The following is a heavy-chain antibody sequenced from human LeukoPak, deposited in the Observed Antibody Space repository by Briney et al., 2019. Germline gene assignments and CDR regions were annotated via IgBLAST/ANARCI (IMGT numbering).Heavy chain of an antibody. D-gene: IGHD2-15*01. V-gene: IGHV5-51*01. Sequence: GESLKISCKGSGYRFTTYWIGWVRQMPGKGLEWMGIIYPGDSDSRYRPSFQGQVTISADKSISTAYLQWSSLKASDTAMYYCARHGLRGYCSGGSCLDAFDIWGQGTMVTVSS. J-gene: IGHJ3*02. CDR1: GYRFTTYW. CDR2: IYPGDSDS. CDR3: ARHGLRGYCSGGSCLDAFDI.